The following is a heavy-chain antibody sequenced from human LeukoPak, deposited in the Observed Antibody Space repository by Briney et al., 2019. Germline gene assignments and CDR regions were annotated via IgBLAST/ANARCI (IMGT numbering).Heavy chain of an antibody. CDR2: IYYSGST. Sequence: SETLSLTCTVSGGSISSSSYYWGWIRQPPGKGLEWIGSIYYSGSTYYNPSLKSRVTISVDTSKNQFSLKLSSVTAADTAVYYCAREPRLSLYDYVWGSYRFDYWGQGTLVTVSS. V-gene: IGHV4-39*07. D-gene: IGHD3-16*02. CDR3: AREPRLSLYDYVWGSYRFDY. CDR1: GGSISSSSYY. J-gene: IGHJ4*02.